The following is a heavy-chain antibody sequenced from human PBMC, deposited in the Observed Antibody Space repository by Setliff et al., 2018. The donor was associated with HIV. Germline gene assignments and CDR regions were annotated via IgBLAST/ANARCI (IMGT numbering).Heavy chain of an antibody. V-gene: IGHV1-8*02. D-gene: IGHD3-3*01. J-gene: IGHJ5*02. Sequence: ASVKVSCKASGYTFTSYDISWVRQATGQGLEWMGWMNPNSGNTGYAQKFQGRVTMTSNTFIGTAYMELNSLTSDDTAVYYCARGHLDYDYWEDILGNWFDPWGQGTLVTVSS. CDR1: GYTFTSYD. CDR3: ARGHLDYDYWEDILGNWFDP. CDR2: MNPNSGNT.